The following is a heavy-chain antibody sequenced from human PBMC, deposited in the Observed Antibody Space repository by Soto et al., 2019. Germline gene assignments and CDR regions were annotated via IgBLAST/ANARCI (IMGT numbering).Heavy chain of an antibody. Sequence: GGSLRLSCVASGFTFSSYGMHWVRQAPGKGLEWVSAISGSGGSTYYADSVKGRFTISRDNSKNTLYLQMNSLRAEDTAVYYCAKGKLSPYCISTSCPSDAFDIWGQGTMVTVSS. D-gene: IGHD2-2*01. J-gene: IGHJ3*02. CDR1: GFTFSSYG. CDR2: ISGSGGST. CDR3: AKGKLSPYCISTSCPSDAFDI. V-gene: IGHV3-23*01.